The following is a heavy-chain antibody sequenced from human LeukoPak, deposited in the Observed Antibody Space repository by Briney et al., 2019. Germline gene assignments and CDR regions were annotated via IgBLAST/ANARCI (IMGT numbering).Heavy chain of an antibody. CDR1: GFTFSTYW. V-gene: IGHV3-7*01. CDR2: IKPDGSHV. J-gene: IGHJ3*01. CDR3: AREGRLLGAFDV. Sequence: GGSLRLSCAASGFTFSTYWMNWVCQAPGRGLEWVADIKPDGSHVSYVDSVKGRFSISRDNAQNSLYLQVSSLRAEDTAIYYCAREGRLLGAFDVWGQGTMVTVSS.